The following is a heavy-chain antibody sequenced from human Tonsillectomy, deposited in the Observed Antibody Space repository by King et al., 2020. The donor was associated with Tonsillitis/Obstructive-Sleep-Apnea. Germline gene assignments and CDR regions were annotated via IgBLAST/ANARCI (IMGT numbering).Heavy chain of an antibody. V-gene: IGHV3-7*01. CDR2: IKEDGSEK. D-gene: IGHD1-26*01. CDR1: GFTFSSYW. Sequence: VQLVESGGGLVQPGGSLRLSCAASGFTFSSYWMIWLRQAPGKGLEWVANIKEDGSEKSFVDSVRGRFTISRDNAKNSLYLQMNNLRAEGTAVYYCARDINPQHSWAYYDAFDIWGPGTMVTVSS. CDR3: ARDINPQHSWAYYDAFDI. J-gene: IGHJ3*02.